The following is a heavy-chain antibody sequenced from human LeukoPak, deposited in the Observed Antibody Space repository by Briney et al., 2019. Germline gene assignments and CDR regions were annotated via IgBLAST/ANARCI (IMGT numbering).Heavy chain of an antibody. CDR2: INPNSGGT. J-gene: IGHJ4*02. V-gene: IGHV1-2*06. CDR1: GYTFTGYY. CDR3: ARDRGTRLGGDY. Sequence: ASVKVSCKASGYTFTGYYMHWVRQAPGQGLEWMGRINPNSGGTNYAQKFQGRVTMTRGTSISTAYMELRSLRSDDTAVYYCARDRGTRLGGDYWGQGTLVTVSS. D-gene: IGHD3-16*01.